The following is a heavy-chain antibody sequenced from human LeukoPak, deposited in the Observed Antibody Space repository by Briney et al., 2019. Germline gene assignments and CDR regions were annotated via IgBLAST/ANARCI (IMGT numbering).Heavy chain of an antibody. J-gene: IGHJ2*01. V-gene: IGHV3-23*01. CDR1: GFTLSSFA. D-gene: IGHD4-17*01. CDR2: IVGSGAST. Sequence: GGSRRLSCAASGFTLSSFAMRWVRQAPGKGLEWVSAIVGSGASTYYADSVKGRFTISRDNSKNTLHLQMNSLRAEDTAIYHCAKVRVVGDYNWFFDLWGRGTLVTVSS. CDR3: AKVRVVGDYNWFFDL.